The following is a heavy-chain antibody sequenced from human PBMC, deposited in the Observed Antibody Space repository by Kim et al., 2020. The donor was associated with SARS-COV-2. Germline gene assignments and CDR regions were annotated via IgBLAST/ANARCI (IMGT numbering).Heavy chain of an antibody. V-gene: IGHV4-34*01. CDR3: ARGRFNYGSGSYLPVGYFQH. CDR2: INHSGST. CDR1: GGSFSGYY. Sequence: SETLSLTCAVYGGSFSGYYWSWIRQPPGKGLEWIGEINHSGSTNYNPSLKSRVTISVDTSKNQFSLKLSSVTAADTAVYYCARGRFNYGSGSYLPVGYFQHWGQGTLVTVSS. J-gene: IGHJ1*01. D-gene: IGHD3-10*01.